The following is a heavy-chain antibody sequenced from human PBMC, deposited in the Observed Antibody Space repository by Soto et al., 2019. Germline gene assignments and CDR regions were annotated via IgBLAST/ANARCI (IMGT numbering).Heavy chain of an antibody. CDR1: GYTFTSYG. J-gene: IGHJ6*02. V-gene: IGHV1-18*01. D-gene: IGHD6-13*01. CDR2: ISAYNGNT. CDR3: ARDLGWIAAAGTRPVYYYYGMDV. Sequence: VASVKVSCKASGYTFTSYGISWVRQAPGQGLEWMGWISAYNGNTNYAQKLQGRVTMTTDTSTSTAYMGLRSLRSDDTAVYYCARDLGWIAAAGTRPVYYYYGMDVWGQGTTVTVSS.